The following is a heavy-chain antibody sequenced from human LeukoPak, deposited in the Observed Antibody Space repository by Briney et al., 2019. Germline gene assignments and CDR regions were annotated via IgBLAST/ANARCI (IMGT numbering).Heavy chain of an antibody. CDR2: INPNSGGT. J-gene: IGHJ4*02. CDR3: ARVRGYYYGSGSQDY. V-gene: IGHV1-2*02. D-gene: IGHD3-10*01. CDR1: GYTFTGYY. Sequence: ASGKVSCKASGYTFTGYYMHWVRQAPGQELEWMGWINPNSGGTNYAQKLQGRVTMTTDTSTSTAYMELRSLRSDDTAVYYCARVRGYYYGSGSQDYWGQGTLVTVPS.